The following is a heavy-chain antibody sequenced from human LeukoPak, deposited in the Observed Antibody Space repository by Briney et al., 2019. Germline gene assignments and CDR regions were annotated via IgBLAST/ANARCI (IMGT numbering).Heavy chain of an antibody. CDR2: IRYDGSNK. CDR3: AKAIIKAEYYYDSSGYRPSYYFDY. J-gene: IGHJ4*02. Sequence: PGGSLRLSCAASGFTFSSYGMHWVRQAPGKGLEWVAFIRYDGSNKYYADSVKGRFTISRGNSKNTLYLQMNSLRAEDTAVYYCAKAIIKAEYYYDSSGYRPSYYFDYWGQGTLVTVSS. CDR1: GFTFSSYG. V-gene: IGHV3-30*02. D-gene: IGHD3-22*01.